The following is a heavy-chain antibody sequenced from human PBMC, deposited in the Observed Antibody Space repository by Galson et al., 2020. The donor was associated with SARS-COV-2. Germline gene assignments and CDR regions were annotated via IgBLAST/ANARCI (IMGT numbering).Heavy chain of an antibody. CDR3: ATASPLPVTKNWFDP. V-gene: IGHV1-24*01. Sequence: ASVKVSCKVSGYTLTELSMHWVRQAPGNGLEWMGGFDPDDGETIYAQKFQGRVTMTEDTSTDTAYMELDSLRSEDTAEYYCATASPLPVTKNWFDPWGQGTLVPVSS. D-gene: IGHD5-18*01. CDR1: GYTLTELS. J-gene: IGHJ5*02. CDR2: FDPDDGET.